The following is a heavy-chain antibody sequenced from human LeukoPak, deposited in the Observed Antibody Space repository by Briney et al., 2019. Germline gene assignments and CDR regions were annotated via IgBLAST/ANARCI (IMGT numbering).Heavy chain of an antibody. J-gene: IGHJ6*02. V-gene: IGHV3-21*01. CDR2: ISSSSSYI. CDR3: ARPKLDIVVVPAADRYYYYYGMDV. CDR1: GFTFSSYS. Sequence: GGSLRLSCAASGFTFSSYSMNWVRQAPGKGLEWVSSISSSSSYIYYADSVKGRFTISRDNAKNSLYLQMNSLRAEDTAVHYCARPKLDIVVVPAADRYYYYYGMDVWGQGTTVTVSS. D-gene: IGHD2-2*03.